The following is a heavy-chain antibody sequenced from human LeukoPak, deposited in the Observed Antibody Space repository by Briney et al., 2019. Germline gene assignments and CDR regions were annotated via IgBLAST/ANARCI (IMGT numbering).Heavy chain of an antibody. V-gene: IGHV3-66*01. D-gene: IGHD7-27*01. J-gene: IGHJ6*02. CDR2: IYSGGPT. CDR1: GFTVSSSY. CDR3: ARLPNWGTGYGMDV. Sequence: GGSLRLSCAASGFTVSSSYMSWVRPAPGKGLEWGSVIYSGGPTYYADSVKGRFTISRDNSKNTLYLQMNSLRAEDTAVYYCARLPNWGTGYGMDVWGQGTTVTVSS.